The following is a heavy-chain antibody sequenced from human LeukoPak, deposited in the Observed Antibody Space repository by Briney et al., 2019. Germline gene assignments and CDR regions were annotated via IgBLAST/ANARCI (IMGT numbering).Heavy chain of an antibody. Sequence: SETLSLTCPVSGASISICYWSWIRQPAGKGLEWIGRIYTSGSTNYNPSLKSRVTISVDTSKNQFSLKLSSVTAADTAVYYCARGNPPPTVTIDYWGQGTLVTVSS. D-gene: IGHD4-11*01. CDR1: GASISICY. V-gene: IGHV4-4*07. J-gene: IGHJ4*02. CDR3: ARGNPPPTVTIDY. CDR2: IYTSGST.